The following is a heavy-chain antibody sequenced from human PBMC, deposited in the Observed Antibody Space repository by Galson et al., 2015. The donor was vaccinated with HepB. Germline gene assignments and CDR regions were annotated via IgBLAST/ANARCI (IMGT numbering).Heavy chain of an antibody. CDR3: ARGYSYGNGLSYYGMDV. J-gene: IGHJ6*02. V-gene: IGHV1-3*04. D-gene: IGHD5-18*01. CDR1: GYTFSSYA. CDR2: INTGNGNT. Sequence: SVKVSCKASGYTFSSYAMHWVRQAPGQRLEWMGWINTGNGNTKYSQKFQGRVTISRDTSASTACMELSSLSSVTAADTAVYYCARGYSYGNGLSYYGMDVWGQGTTVTVSS.